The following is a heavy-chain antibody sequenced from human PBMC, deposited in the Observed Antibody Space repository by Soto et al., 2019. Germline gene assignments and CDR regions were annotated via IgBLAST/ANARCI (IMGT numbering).Heavy chain of an antibody. D-gene: IGHD3-22*01. V-gene: IGHV1-18*01. J-gene: IGHJ4*02. CDR1: GYTFTSYG. CDR2: ISVYNGNT. CDR3: ARDLRQYYYDSSGSFDY. Sequence: ASVKVSCKASGYTFTSYGISWVRQAPGQGLEWMGWISVYNGNTNYAQKLQGRVTMTTDTSTSTAYMELRSLRSDDTAVYYCARDLRQYYYDSSGSFDYWAQRTLVTVSS.